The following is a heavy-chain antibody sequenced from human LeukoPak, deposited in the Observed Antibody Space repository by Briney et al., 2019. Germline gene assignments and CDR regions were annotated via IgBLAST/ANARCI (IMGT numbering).Heavy chain of an antibody. V-gene: IGHV3-9*01. J-gene: IGHJ4*02. D-gene: IGHD3-22*01. Sequence: GGSLRLSCAASGFTFDDYAMHWVRQAPGKGLEWVSGISWNSGSIGYADSVKGRFTISRDNAKNSLYLQMNSLRAEDTASYYCAKASPVYYDSSGYSGSGFDYWGQGTLVTVSS. CDR3: AKASPVYYDSSGYSGSGFDY. CDR2: ISWNSGSI. CDR1: GFTFDDYA.